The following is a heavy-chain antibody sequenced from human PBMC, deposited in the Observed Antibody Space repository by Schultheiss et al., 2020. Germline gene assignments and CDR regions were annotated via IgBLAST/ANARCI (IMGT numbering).Heavy chain of an antibody. Sequence: SETLSLTCTVSGGSISSGDYYWSWIRQHPGKGLEWIGYIYYSGSTYYNPSLKSRVTISVDTSKNQFSLKLTSVTAADTAVYYCARGNPNDYGDYSAFDYWGQGTLVTVSS. CDR2: IYYSGST. CDR1: GGSISSGDYY. V-gene: IGHV4-31*03. D-gene: IGHD4-17*01. J-gene: IGHJ4*02. CDR3: ARGNPNDYGDYSAFDY.